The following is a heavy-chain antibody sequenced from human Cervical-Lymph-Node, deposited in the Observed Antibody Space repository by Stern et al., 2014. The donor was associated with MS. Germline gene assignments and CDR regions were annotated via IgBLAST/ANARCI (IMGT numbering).Heavy chain of an antibody. CDR3: ARATSDYIWGTYRFLDS. Sequence: VHLVESGAEVKKPGSSVKVSCKASGGTISNYIIGWVRQAPGQGLEWMVGIIPMFGIANYAEKFQDRVTITADESTSTAYMDLSSLRSEDTAVYYCARATSDYIWGTYRFLDSWGQGTLVIVSS. D-gene: IGHD3-16*02. V-gene: IGHV1-69*01. CDR2: IIPMFGIA. CDR1: GGTISNYI. J-gene: IGHJ4*02.